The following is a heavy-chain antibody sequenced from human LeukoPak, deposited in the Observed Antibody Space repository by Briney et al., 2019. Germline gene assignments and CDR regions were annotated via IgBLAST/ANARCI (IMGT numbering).Heavy chain of an antibody. Sequence: GGTLRLSCVASGFTFSSYWMSWVRQAPGKGPEWVANIKQDSGEIYYVDSVKGRFTISRDNAKNSLYLQMNSLRAEDTAVYYCARDKIVGPTRFDYWGQGILVTVSS. V-gene: IGHV3-7*01. CDR2: IKQDSGEI. CDR3: ARDKIVGPTRFDY. CDR1: GFTFSSYW. D-gene: IGHD1-26*01. J-gene: IGHJ4*02.